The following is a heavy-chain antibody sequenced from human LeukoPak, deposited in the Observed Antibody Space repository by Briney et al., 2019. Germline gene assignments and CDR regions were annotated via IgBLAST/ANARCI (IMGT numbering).Heavy chain of an antibody. D-gene: IGHD1-26*01. J-gene: IGHJ5*02. V-gene: IGHV1-58*02. CDR1: GFTFTRSA. CDR2: IVVGSGNT. Sequence: SVKVSCKASGFTFTRSAMQWVGQARGQRLEWIGWIVVGSGNTNYAQKFQERVTITRDMSTSTAYMELSSLRSKDTAVYYCAADRPSGSDSWFDPWGQGTLVTVSS. CDR3: AADRPSGSDSWFDP.